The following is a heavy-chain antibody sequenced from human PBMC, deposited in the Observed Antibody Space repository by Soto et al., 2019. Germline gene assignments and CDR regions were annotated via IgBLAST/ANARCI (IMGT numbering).Heavy chain of an antibody. CDR3: AREPLD. CDR1: GGSISSGGYY. Sequence: QVQLQESGPVLVKPSQTLSLTCTVSGGSISSGGYYWTWIRQHPGKGLEWIGYIYSSGITYYNTSITSRVTISVDTSKNQFYLKLSSVTAADTAVYYCAREPLDWGQGTLVNVSS. V-gene: IGHV4-31*03. J-gene: IGHJ4*02. CDR2: IYSSGIT.